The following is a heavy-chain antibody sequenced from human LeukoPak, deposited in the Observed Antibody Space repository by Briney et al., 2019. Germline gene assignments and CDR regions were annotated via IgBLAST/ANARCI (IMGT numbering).Heavy chain of an antibody. CDR1: GYTFTSYA. CDR3: ARDFNGSGGPDAFDI. D-gene: IGHD3-10*01. J-gene: IGHJ3*02. Sequence: ASVKVSCTASGYTFTSYAMNWVRQAPGQGLEWMGWINTNTGNPTYAQGFTGRFVFSLDTSVSTAYLQISSLKAEDTAVYYCARDFNGSGGPDAFDIWGQGTMVTASS. CDR2: INTNTGNP. V-gene: IGHV7-4-1*02.